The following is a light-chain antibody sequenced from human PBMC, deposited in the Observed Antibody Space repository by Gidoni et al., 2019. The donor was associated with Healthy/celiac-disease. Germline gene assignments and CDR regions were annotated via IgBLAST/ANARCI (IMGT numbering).Light chain of an antibody. V-gene: IGLV2-23*02. J-gene: IGLJ3*02. CDR1: SSDVGSYNL. Sequence: QSALTQPASVSGSPGQSITISCTGTSSDVGSYNLFSWYQQHPGKAPKLMIYEVSKRPSGVSNRFSGSKSGNTASLTISGLQAEDEADYYCCSYAGSSTSWMFGGGTKLTVL. CDR3: CSYAGSSTSWM. CDR2: EVS.